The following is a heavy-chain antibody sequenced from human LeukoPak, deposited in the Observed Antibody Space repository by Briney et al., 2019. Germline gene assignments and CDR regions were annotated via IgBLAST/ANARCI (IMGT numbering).Heavy chain of an antibody. V-gene: IGHV1-8*03. J-gene: IGHJ4*02. CDR1: GYTFSTYD. D-gene: IGHD4-17*01. Sequence: ASVKVSCKTSGYTFSTYDINWVRQASGQGLEWMGWMNPNSGNTHYAQKFQGRVTITRNTSISTAYMELSSLRSEDTAVYYCATDPSGMTTVTFDYWGQGTLVTVSS. CDR2: MNPNSGNT. CDR3: ATDPSGMTTVTFDY.